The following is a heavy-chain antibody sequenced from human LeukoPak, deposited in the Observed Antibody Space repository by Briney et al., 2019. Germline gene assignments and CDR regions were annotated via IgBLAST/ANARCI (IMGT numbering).Heavy chain of an antibody. V-gene: IGHV4-59*01. CDR1: GGSFSPAH. D-gene: IGHD3-10*01. CDR3: ATGRDPYKTGH. CDR2: ICDNGHT. Sequence: SETLSLTCTFSGGSFSPAHWSWIRQTPGKGLEWIGVICDNGHTDYNPSLKSRVTISVDTSKRQFSLKLSSLAAADTAMYYCATGRDPYKTGHWGQGTLVTVSS. J-gene: IGHJ4*02.